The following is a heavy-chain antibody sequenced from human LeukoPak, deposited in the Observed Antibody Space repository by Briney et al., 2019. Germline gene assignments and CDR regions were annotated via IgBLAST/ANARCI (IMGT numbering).Heavy chain of an antibody. V-gene: IGHV3-23*01. CDR2: ISGRGGSI. J-gene: IGHJ4*02. CDR3: AKEVYSYGPFDS. D-gene: IGHD5-18*01. Sequence: QTGGSLRLSCAASGFTFSSYAMSWVRQAPGKELEWVSAISGRGGSIYYADSVKGRFTISRDNSKNTVYLQMNSLRAEDTAVFYCAKEVYSYGPFDSWGQGTLVTVSS. CDR1: GFTFSSYA.